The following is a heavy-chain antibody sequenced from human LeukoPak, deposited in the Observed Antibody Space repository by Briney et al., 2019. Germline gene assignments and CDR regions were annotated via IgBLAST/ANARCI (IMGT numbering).Heavy chain of an antibody. Sequence: PGGSLRLSCAASGFTFSSYWMSWVRQAPGKGLEWVANIKQDGSEKYYVDSVKGRLTISRDNAKNSLYLQMNSLRAEDTAVYYCARHWRNYYDSSGYYHFDYWGQGTLVTVSS. D-gene: IGHD3-22*01. CDR3: ARHWRNYYDSSGYYHFDY. CDR1: GFTFSSYW. J-gene: IGHJ4*02. CDR2: IKQDGSEK. V-gene: IGHV3-7*01.